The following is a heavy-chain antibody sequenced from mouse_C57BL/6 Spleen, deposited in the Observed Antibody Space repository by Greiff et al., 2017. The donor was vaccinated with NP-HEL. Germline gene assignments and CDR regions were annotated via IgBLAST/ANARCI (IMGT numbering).Heavy chain of an antibody. Sequence: QVHVKQPGAELVRPGSSVKLSCKASGYTFTSYWMHWVKQRPIQGLEWIGNIDPSDSETHYNQKFKDKATLTVDKSSSTAYMQLSSLTSEDSAVYYCARWDDYVHFDYWGQGTTLTVSS. V-gene: IGHV1-52*01. CDR3: ARWDDYVHFDY. CDR1: GYTFTSYW. J-gene: IGHJ2*01. D-gene: IGHD2-4*01. CDR2: IDPSDSET.